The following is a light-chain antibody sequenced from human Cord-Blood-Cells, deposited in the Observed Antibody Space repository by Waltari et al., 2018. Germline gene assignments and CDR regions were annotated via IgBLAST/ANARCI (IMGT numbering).Light chain of an antibody. J-gene: IGKJ2*01. CDR2: AAS. Sequence: EIVITQSPATLSVSPGERATLSCRASQSGDSNLAWYQQKHRQVPRVRIYAASTRATVFPARFSSSGSGTEFNLTISRLQSEDFAVYYCQQYNNWPRTFGQGTKLEIK. CDR3: QQYNNWPRT. V-gene: IGKV3-15*01. CDR1: QSGDSN.